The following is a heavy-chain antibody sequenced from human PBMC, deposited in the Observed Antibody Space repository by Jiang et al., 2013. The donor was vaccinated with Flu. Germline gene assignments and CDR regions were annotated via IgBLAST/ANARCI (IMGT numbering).Heavy chain of an antibody. CDR3: ARSTDYSTFDS. Sequence: GYTFTSYDINWVRQATGQGLEWMGYMNPNSGATGYAWKFQGRVTMTRSTSISTAYMELSSLRSEDTAVYYCARSTDYSTFDSWGQGTLVTVSS. V-gene: IGHV1-8*01. D-gene: IGHD4-11*01. J-gene: IGHJ4*02. CDR2: MNPNSGAT. CDR1: GYTFTSYD.